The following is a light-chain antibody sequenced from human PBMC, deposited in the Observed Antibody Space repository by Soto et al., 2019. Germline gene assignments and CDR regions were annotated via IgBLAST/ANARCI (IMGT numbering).Light chain of an antibody. CDR3: QQYNSWLWT. Sequence: EIVLTQSPATLSSFPGDRVTLSCRASQYINTRLAWYQHRPGQAPRLLIYQTSLRAAGIPARFSGSGSGTEFTLIISSLQSEDSAVYYCQQYNSWLWTFGQGTKVDI. CDR2: QTS. V-gene: IGKV3D-15*01. CDR1: QYINTR. J-gene: IGKJ1*01.